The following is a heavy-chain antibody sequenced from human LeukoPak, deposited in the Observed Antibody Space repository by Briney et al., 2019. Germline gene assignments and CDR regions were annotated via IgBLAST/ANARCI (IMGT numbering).Heavy chain of an antibody. V-gene: IGHV3-53*01. CDR2: IYSGGST. Sequence: GGSLRLSCAASGFTVSSNYMSWVRQAPGKGLEWVSVIYSGGSTYYADSVKGRFTISRDNSKNTLYLQMNSLRAEDTAAYYCARDLLGSYYDSSGYYPLWGQGTLVTVSS. CDR3: ARDLLGSYYDSSGYYPL. J-gene: IGHJ4*02. D-gene: IGHD3-22*01. CDR1: GFTVSSNY.